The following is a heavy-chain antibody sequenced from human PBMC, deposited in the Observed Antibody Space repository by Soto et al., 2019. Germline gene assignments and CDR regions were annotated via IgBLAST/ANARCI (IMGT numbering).Heavy chain of an antibody. D-gene: IGHD2-15*01. V-gene: IGHV4-31*03. J-gene: IGHJ4*02. Sequence: QVQLQESGPGLVKPSQTLSLTCTVSGGSMNSGGYCWNWIRQHPGEGLEWIGCISYGGTTSYNPSLKSRFTIPVDTSKNQFSLKLSSVTAADTAVYYCSRGILVWGQGTLITVSS. CDR1: GGSMNSGGYC. CDR3: SRGILV. CDR2: ISYGGTT.